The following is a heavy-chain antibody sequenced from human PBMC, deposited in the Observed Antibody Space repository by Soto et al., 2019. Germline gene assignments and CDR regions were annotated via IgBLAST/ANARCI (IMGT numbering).Heavy chain of an antibody. D-gene: IGHD3-10*01. V-gene: IGHV3-74*02. CDR3: ARGTMDV. Sequence: EVQLVESGGGLVQPGGSLRLSCAASGFTFRTYWMQWVRQAPGKGLVWVSRIDNDGSSTNYADSVKGRFTISRDNAKDTLYLQMNSLRAEDTAVYYCARGTMDVWGKGTTVTVSS. CDR2: IDNDGSST. CDR1: GFTFRTYW. J-gene: IGHJ6*04.